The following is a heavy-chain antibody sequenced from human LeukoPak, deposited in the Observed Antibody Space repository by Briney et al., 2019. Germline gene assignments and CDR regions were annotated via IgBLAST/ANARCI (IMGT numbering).Heavy chain of an antibody. Sequence: PSETLSLTCTVSGGSISSSSYYWGWIRQPPGKGLEWIGEINHSGSTYYNPSLKSRVTISVDTSKNQFSLKLSSVTAADTAVYYCARQPVAGTFFDYWGQGTLVTVSS. D-gene: IGHD6-19*01. CDR3: ARQPVAGTFFDY. V-gene: IGHV4-39*01. CDR2: INHSGST. J-gene: IGHJ4*02. CDR1: GGSISSSSYY.